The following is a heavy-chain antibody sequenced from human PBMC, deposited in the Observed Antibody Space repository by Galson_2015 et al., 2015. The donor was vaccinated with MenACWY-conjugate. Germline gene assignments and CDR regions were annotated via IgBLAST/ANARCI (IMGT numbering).Heavy chain of an antibody. D-gene: IGHD2-2*01. Sequence: SLRLSCAASGFTFSSYWMHWVRQAPGKGLVWVSLINNDGSSTSYADSVKGRFTISRDNAKNTLYLQMNSLRAEDTAVYYCAVYCSSTRCYGASGGYWGQGTLVTVSS. CDR2: INNDGSST. V-gene: IGHV3-74*01. CDR3: AVYCSSTRCYGASGGY. J-gene: IGHJ4*02. CDR1: GFTFSSYW.